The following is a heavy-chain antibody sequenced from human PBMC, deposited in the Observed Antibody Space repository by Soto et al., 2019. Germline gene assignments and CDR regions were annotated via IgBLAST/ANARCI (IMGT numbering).Heavy chain of an antibody. Sequence: PGGSLRLSCAASGFTFSSYTMHWVRQTPGKGLEWVSYISSSSSTIYYADSVEGRFTISRDNAENSLYLQMNSLRAEDTAVYYCAREEGLLNWFDPWRQGALVTVSS. D-gene: IGHD1-26*01. V-gene: IGHV3-48*01. J-gene: IGHJ5*02. CDR1: GFTFSSYT. CDR3: AREEGLLNWFDP. CDR2: ISSSSSTI.